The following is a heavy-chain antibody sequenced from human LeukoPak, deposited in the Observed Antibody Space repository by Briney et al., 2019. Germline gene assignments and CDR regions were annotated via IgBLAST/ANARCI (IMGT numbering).Heavy chain of an antibody. V-gene: IGHV1-69*13. Sequence: GASVKVSCKASGGTFSSYAISWVRQAPGQGLEWMGGIIPIFGTANYAQKCQGRVTITADESTSTAYMELSSLRSEDTAVYYCASLSGAFGYSHSGMDYWGQGTLVTVSS. CDR3: ASLSGAFGYSHSGMDY. J-gene: IGHJ4*02. D-gene: IGHD6-13*01. CDR2: IIPIFGTA. CDR1: GGTFSSYA.